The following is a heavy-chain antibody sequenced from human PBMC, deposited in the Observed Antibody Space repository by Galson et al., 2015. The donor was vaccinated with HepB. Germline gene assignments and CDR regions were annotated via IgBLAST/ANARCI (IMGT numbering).Heavy chain of an antibody. J-gene: IGHJ4*02. CDR1: GFSFSSYS. Sequence: SLRLSCAASGFSFSSYSMYWVRQAPGKGLEWVAVISYDGSNKYYADSVKGRFTISRDNSKNTLYLQMNSLRAEDTAVYYCARGQQWLGAFDYWGQGTLVTVSS. CDR2: ISYDGSNK. V-gene: IGHV3-30-3*01. D-gene: IGHD6-19*01. CDR3: ARGQQWLGAFDY.